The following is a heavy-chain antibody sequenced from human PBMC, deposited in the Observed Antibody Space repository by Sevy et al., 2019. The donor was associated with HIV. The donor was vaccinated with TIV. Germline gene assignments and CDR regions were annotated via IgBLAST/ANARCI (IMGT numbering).Heavy chain of an antibody. CDR2: IWYDGSNK. CDR1: GFSFSGYG. Sequence: GGSLRLSCAASGFSFSGYGMHWVRQAPGKGLEWVAVIWYDGSNKEYADSVKGRFTISRDNSKNTLYLQMNSLRAEDNAVYYFARESIAVAGIGYYFKYWGQGTLVTVSS. D-gene: IGHD6-19*01. J-gene: IGHJ4*02. V-gene: IGHV3-33*01. CDR3: ARESIAVAGIGYYFKY.